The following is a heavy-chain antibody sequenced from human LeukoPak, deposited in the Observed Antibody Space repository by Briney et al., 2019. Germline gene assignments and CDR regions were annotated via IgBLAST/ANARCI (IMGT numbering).Heavy chain of an antibody. J-gene: IGHJ6*02. CDR2: INPNSGDT. CDR1: GYTFSDYY. CDR3: ARDGSMDV. V-gene: IGHV1-2*02. D-gene: IGHD1-26*01. Sequence: ASVKVSCKTSGYTFSDYYMHWVRQAPGQGLEWMGWINPNSGDTNYAQKFQGRVTMTRDTYISTVSMELSRLRSDDTALYYCARDGSMDVWGQGTTVTVSS.